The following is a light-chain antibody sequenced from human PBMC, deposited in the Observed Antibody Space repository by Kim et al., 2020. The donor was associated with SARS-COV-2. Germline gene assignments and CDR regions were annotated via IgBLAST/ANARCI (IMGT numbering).Light chain of an antibody. J-gene: IGLJ1*01. CDR1: SSDVGGHNY. Sequence: QSALTQPASVSGSPAQSITISCTGTSSDVGGHNYVSWYQQYPGKAPRLTIYEVNNRASGVSNRFSGSKSGNTASLTISGLQPEDEADYYCASYTSSDTNVFGTGTKVTVL. V-gene: IGLV2-14*03. CDR3: ASYTSSDTNV. CDR2: EVN.